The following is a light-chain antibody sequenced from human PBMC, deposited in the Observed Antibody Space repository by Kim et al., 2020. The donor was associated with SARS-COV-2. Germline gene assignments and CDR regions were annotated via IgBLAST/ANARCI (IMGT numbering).Light chain of an antibody. Sequence: SSVGDRVTITCRASQDIANSLAWYQQKPGKVPQVLIYAASTLQSGVPSRFSGSGSGTEFTLTIGSLQTEDVATYYCQKYNSAPWTFGPGTKVEIK. V-gene: IGKV1-27*01. J-gene: IGKJ1*01. CDR3: QKYNSAPWT. CDR2: AAS. CDR1: QDIANS.